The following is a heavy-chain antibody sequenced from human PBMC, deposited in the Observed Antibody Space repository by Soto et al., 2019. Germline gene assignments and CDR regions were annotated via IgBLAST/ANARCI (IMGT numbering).Heavy chain of an antibody. Sequence: PSETLSLTCEVSGGSLTGYYWIWDRRTPVKGLEWIGEINDSGTTYYNPSFKSRLTISINTAKRQISLRLTSVTAADTGVYYCQGGDFWGQGTRVTVSS. J-gene: IGHJ4*02. CDR3: QGGDF. D-gene: IGHD3-16*01. V-gene: IGHV4-34*01. CDR2: INDSGTT. CDR1: GGSLTGYY.